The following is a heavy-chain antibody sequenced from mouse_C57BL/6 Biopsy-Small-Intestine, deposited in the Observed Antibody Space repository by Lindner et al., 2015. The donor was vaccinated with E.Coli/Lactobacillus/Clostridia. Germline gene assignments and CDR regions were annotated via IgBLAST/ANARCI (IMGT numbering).Heavy chain of an antibody. CDR3: ARNYNSNWRVDY. J-gene: IGHJ2*01. Sequence: VQLQESGAELVRPETSVKVSCKASGYAFTNYLIEWIKQRPGQGLEWIGMINPGSGGTNYNEKFKGKATLTADKSSSTAYMQLSSLTSEDSAVYFCARNYNSNWRVDYWGQGTTLTVSS. D-gene: IGHD2-5*01. CDR1: GYAFTNYL. V-gene: IGHV1-54*01. CDR2: INPGSGGT.